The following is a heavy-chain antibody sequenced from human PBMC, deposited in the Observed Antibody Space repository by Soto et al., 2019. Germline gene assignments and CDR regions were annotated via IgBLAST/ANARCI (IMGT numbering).Heavy chain of an antibody. J-gene: IGHJ5*02. V-gene: IGHV4-59*01. Sequence: SETLSFTCTVSGDSISASYWTWIRQPPGKGLEWIGYIYYSGSTNYNPSLKSRVTISVDTSKNQFSLKLSSVTAADTAVYYCARLAAVAEGGWFDPWGQGTLVTVSS. CDR1: GDSISASY. CDR3: ARLAAVAEGGWFDP. CDR2: IYYSGST. D-gene: IGHD6-19*01.